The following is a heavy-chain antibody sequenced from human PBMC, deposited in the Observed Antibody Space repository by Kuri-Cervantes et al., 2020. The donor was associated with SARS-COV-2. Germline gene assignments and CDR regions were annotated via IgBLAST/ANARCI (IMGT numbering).Heavy chain of an antibody. CDR3: ARRHVDTAMVTTYDDY. J-gene: IGHJ4*02. Sequence: GESLKISCKGSGYSFTSYWIGWVRQMPGKGLEWMGIIYPGDSDTRYSPSFQGHVTISADKSISTAYLQWSSLKASDTAMYYCARRHVDTAMVTTYDDYWGQGTLVTVSS. V-gene: IGHV5-51*01. D-gene: IGHD5-18*01. CDR2: IYPGDSDT. CDR1: GYSFTSYW.